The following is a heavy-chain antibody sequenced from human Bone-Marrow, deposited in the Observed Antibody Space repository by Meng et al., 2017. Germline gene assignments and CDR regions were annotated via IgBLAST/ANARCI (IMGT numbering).Heavy chain of an antibody. CDR1: GGSFCDYY. CDR2: INHSGST. V-gene: IGHV4-34*01. D-gene: IGHD4-11*01. CDR3: ARGPTTMAHDFDY. Sequence: QGQLQAWGAGLLKPSGPLSLTCVVSGGSFCDYYWSWIRQPPGKGLEWIGEINHSGSTNYNPSLESRATISVDTSQNNLSLKLSSVTAADSAVYYCARGPTTMAHDFDYWGQGTLVTVSS. J-gene: IGHJ4*02.